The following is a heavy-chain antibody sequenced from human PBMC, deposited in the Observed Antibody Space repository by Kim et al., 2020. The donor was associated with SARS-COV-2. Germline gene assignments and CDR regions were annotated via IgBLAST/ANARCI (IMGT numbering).Heavy chain of an antibody. CDR2: INHSGAI. J-gene: IGHJ6*02. V-gene: IGHV4-34*01. Sequence: SETLSLTCAVYGGSFSGYYWSWIRQPPGKGREWIGEINHSGAITQNPSPKSRVTIPMETSKNQFSLKLTSVTAVDTGFYYCARGRAGVVPAPILGIGPHYDYFIMDVWGHGTTVTVSS. CDR1: GGSFSGYY. CDR3: ARGRAGVVPAPILGIGPHYDYFIMDV. D-gene: IGHD2-2*02.